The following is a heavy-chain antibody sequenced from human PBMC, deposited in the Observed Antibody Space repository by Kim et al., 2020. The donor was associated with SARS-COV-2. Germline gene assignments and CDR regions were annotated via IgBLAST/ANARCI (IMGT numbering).Heavy chain of an antibody. CDR1: GFAFNYYG. CDR2: ISYDGSKK. Sequence: GGSLRLSCAASGFAFNYYGMQWVRQAPGKGLEWVAHISYDGSKKVYADSVNVRFTISRDNSKNTVHPQMNSLGTEDTSAYYCAKMRIRGYRYESMDWWG. CDR3: AKMRIRGYRYESMDW. V-gene: IGHV3-30*18. D-gene: IGHD5-18*01. J-gene: IGHJ1*01.